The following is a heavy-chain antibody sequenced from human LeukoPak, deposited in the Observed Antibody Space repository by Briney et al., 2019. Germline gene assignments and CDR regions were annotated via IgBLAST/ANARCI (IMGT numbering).Heavy chain of an antibody. CDR2: INLSGGST. J-gene: IGHJ4*02. D-gene: IGHD2-8*01. CDR1: GYTFTIYH. Sequence: GASVTVSCTASGYTFTIYHMHWVRQAPGQGLEWMGKINLSGGSTTYAQKFQGRVTMTRDTSTSTVYMELSSLRSEDTAVYYCARDYVDDIPMIKDYWGQGTLVTVSS. CDR3: ARDYVDDIPMIKDY. V-gene: IGHV1-46*01.